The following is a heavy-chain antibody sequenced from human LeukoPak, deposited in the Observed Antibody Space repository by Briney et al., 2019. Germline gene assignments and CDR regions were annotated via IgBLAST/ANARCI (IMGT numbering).Heavy chain of an antibody. D-gene: IGHD6-13*01. Sequence: GGSLRLSCEDSGFTFADYGLSWVRQAPGKGPQWVAGINWGGDNTFYADSVKGRFTIFRDNAKKILYLQMDNLRGDDTATYYCARDLSSNWSNLGYWGQGTLVTVSS. CDR3: ARDLSSNWSNLGY. J-gene: IGHJ4*02. CDR1: GFTFADYG. CDR2: INWGGDNT. V-gene: IGHV3-20*04.